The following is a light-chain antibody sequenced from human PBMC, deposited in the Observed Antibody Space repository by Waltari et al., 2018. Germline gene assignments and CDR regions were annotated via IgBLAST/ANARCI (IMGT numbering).Light chain of an antibody. V-gene: IGKV3-15*01. CDR2: GGS. CDR1: QSVSSN. CDR3: QQYNNWPLT. J-gene: IGKJ4*01. Sequence: EIVMTQSPATLSVSPGERATLSCRASQSVSSNLAWYQPKPGQAPRLLIYGGSTRTTGIPARFSGSGSGTDFTLTISSLQSEDFAVYYCQQYNNWPLTFGGGTKVEIK.